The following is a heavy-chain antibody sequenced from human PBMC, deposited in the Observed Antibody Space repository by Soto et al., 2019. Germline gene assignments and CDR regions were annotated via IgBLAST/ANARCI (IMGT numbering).Heavy chain of an antibody. V-gene: IGHV4-34*01. CDR3: VRHAQWIIRAY. D-gene: IGHD5-12*01. CDR1: GGSFSGYI. J-gene: IGHJ4*02. CDR2: INHSGSA. Sequence: TLSLTCDVYGGSFSGYIWTWIRQTPGKGLQWIGQINHSGSANYNPSLQSRLTLFVDTSKNQFSLKLSSVTAADTAVYYCVRHAQWIIRAYLGQGSLVTGSS.